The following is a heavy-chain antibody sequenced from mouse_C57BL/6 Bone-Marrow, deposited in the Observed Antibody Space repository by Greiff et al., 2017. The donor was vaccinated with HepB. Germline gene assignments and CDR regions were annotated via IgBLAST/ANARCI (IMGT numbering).Heavy chain of an antibody. CDR3: ARLLWSFAY. CDR1: GFTFSSYG. D-gene: IGHD1-1*02. J-gene: IGHJ3*01. CDR2: ISSGGSYT. V-gene: IGHV5-6*01. Sequence: EVMLVESGGDLVKPGGSLKLSCAASGFTFSSYGMSWVRQTPDKRLEWVATISSGGSYTYYPDSVKGRFTISRDTAKNTLYLQMSSLKSEDTAMYYCARLLWSFAYWGQGTLVTVSA.